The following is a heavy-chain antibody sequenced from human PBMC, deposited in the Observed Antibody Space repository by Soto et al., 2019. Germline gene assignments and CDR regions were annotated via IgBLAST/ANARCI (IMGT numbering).Heavy chain of an antibody. V-gene: IGHV3-11*01. CDR3: ARFDGVLVPAAIGVFDY. CDR1: GFTFSDYY. J-gene: IGHJ4*02. CDR2: ISSSGSTI. D-gene: IGHD2-2*02. Sequence: PGGSLRLSCAASGFTFSDYYMSWIRQAPGKGLEWVSYISSSGSTIYYADTVKGRFTISRDNAKNSLYLQMNSLRAEDTAVYYFARFDGVLVPAAIGVFDYWGQGTLVTVSS.